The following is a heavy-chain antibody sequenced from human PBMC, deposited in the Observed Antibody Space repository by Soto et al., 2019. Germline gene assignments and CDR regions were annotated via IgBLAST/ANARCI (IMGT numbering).Heavy chain of an antibody. J-gene: IGHJ5*02. V-gene: IGHV3-30-3*01. Sequence: GGSLRLPCAASGFTFSSYAMHWVRQAPGKGLEWVAVISYDGSNKYYADSVKGRFTISRDNSKNTLYLQMNSLRAEDTAVYYCARDLGIAARGWFDPWGQGTLVTVSS. CDR2: ISYDGSNK. D-gene: IGHD6-6*01. CDR3: ARDLGIAARGWFDP. CDR1: GFTFSSYA.